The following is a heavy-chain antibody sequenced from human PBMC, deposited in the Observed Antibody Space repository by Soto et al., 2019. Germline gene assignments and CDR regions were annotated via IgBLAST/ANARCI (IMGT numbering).Heavy chain of an antibody. V-gene: IGHV1-69*12. D-gene: IGHD4-17*01. CDR2: IIPIFGTA. Sequence: QVQLVQSGAEVKKPGSSVKVSCKASGGTFSSYAISWVRQAPGQGLECMGGIIPIFGTANYAQKFQGRVTITADESTSTAYMELSSLRSEDTAVYYCARDRDDYGDYVSVGFDFWGQGTLVTVSS. J-gene: IGHJ4*02. CDR1: GGTFSSYA. CDR3: ARDRDDYGDYVSVGFDF.